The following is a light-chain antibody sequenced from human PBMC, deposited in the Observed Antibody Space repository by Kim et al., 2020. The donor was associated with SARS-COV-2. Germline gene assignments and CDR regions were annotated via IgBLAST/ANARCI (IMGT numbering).Light chain of an antibody. J-gene: IGLJ1*01. CDR1: SLRSYY. CDR3: NSRDSSGNHHYV. CDR2: GKN. V-gene: IGLV3-19*01. Sequence: SSELTQDPAVSVALGQTVRITCQGDSLRSYYASWYQQKPGQAPVLVIYGKNNRPSGIPDRFSGSSSGNPASLTITGAQAEDEADYYCNSRDSSGNHHYVF.